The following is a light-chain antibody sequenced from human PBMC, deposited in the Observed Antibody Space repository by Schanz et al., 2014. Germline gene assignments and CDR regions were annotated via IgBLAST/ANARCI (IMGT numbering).Light chain of an antibody. J-gene: IGLJ3*02. Sequence: QSVFTQPPSVSAAPGQKVTISCASNIGNNYVSWYQQLPGTAPKLLIYDNNKRPSGIPDRFSGSKSGTSATLGITGLQSGDEADYYCGTWDSSLSPWVFGGGTKVTVL. CDR1: SNIGNNY. CDR2: DNN. V-gene: IGLV1-51*01. CDR3: GTWDSSLSPWV.